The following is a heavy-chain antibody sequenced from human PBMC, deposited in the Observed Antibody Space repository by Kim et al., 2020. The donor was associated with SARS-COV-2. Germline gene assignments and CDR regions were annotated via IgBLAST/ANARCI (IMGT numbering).Heavy chain of an antibody. CDR2: ISRNSDYI. Sequence: GGSLRLSCAASEFTFSRYSMNWDRQAPGKGLEWVSTISRNSDYIYYADSVEGRFTISRDNAKNSLYLQMNSLRADDTAMYYCARDLSLGRPGGFDYWGQGTLVTVSS. D-gene: IGHD3-10*01. CDR3: ARDLSLGRPGGFDY. J-gene: IGHJ4*02. CDR1: EFTFSRYS. V-gene: IGHV3-21*01.